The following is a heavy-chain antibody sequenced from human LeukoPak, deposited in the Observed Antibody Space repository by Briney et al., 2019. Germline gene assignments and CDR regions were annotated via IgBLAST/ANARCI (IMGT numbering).Heavy chain of an antibody. V-gene: IGHV3-53*01. J-gene: IGHJ4*02. CDR3: VRGFRDSSGWYYFDY. CDR1: GFTVSINY. D-gene: IGHD6-19*01. CDR2: IYSGGQT. Sequence: PGGSLGLSCAASGFTVSINYMRWVRRAPGKGLGWVSVIYSGGQTYYADSVKGRFTISRDNSKNTLYLQMNSLRAEDTAVYYCVRGFRDSSGWYYFDYWGQGTLVTVSS.